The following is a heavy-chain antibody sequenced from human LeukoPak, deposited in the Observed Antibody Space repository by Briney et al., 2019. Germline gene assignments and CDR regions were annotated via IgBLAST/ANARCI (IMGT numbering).Heavy chain of an antibody. D-gene: IGHD6-19*01. V-gene: IGHV4-39*07. CDR2: IYYSGTT. J-gene: IGHJ4*02. Sequence: SESLSLTCNVSGGSINNSSSYWGWIRQPPGKALEWIGSIYYSGTTYYNPSLKSRVIISVDTSNNHFSLRLRSMTAADTAVYYCARGWGSGPFDYWGQGTLVTVSS. CDR3: ARGWGSGPFDY. CDR1: GGSINNSSSY.